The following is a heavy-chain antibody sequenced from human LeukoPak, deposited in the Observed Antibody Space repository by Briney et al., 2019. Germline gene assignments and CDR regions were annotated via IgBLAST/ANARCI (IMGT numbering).Heavy chain of an antibody. CDR1: EYSFTIYW. Sequence: GESLKISCKGSEYSFTIYWIGWVRQAPGKGLEWVANIKQDGSDKNYVDSVKGRFTISRDNAKNSMSLQMNSLRSEDTAVYYCTREGILAGVDYWGQGTLVTVSS. CDR2: IKQDGSDK. CDR3: TREGILAGVDY. D-gene: IGHD3-3*02. V-gene: IGHV3-7*01. J-gene: IGHJ4*02.